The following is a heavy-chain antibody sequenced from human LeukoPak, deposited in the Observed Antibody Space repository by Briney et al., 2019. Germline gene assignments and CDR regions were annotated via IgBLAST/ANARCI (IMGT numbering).Heavy chain of an antibody. D-gene: IGHD2-21*02. J-gene: IGHJ2*01. Sequence: ETLSLTCTVSGGSISSRSYYWGWVRQAPGKGLEWVSSIGSSSSYIYYADSVKGRFTISRDDAKNSLYLQMNNLRAEDTGVYYCARVVVTADGYFDLWGRGTLVTVSS. CDR3: ARVVVTADGYFDL. CDR2: IGSSSSYI. V-gene: IGHV3-21*01. CDR1: GGSISSRSYY.